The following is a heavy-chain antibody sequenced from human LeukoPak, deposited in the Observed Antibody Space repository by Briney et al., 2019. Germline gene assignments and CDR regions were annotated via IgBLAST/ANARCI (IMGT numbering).Heavy chain of an antibody. V-gene: IGHV1-46*01. CDR1: GYTFTSYY. CDR3: ARVGVEMATIGYFDY. CDR2: INPSGGST. D-gene: IGHD5-24*01. Sequence: ASVKVSCKASGYTFTSYYMHWVRQAPGQGLEWMGIINPSGGSTSYAQKFQGRVTITADESTSTAYMELSSLRSEDTAVYYCARVGVEMATIGYFDYWGQGTLVTVSS. J-gene: IGHJ4*02.